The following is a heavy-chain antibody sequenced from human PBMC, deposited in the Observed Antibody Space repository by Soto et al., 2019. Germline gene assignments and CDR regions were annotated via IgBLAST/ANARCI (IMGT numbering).Heavy chain of an antibody. V-gene: IGHV5-51*01. D-gene: IGHD3-16*01. CDR3: ARLGIMIDPPAWFDP. Sequence: GESLKISCKGSGYSFTSYWIGWVRQMPGKGLEWMGIIYPGDSDTRYSPSFQGQVTISADKSISTAYLQWSSLKASDTAMYYCARLGIMIDPPAWFDPWGQGTLVTVSS. J-gene: IGHJ5*02. CDR1: GYSFTSYW. CDR2: IYPGDSDT.